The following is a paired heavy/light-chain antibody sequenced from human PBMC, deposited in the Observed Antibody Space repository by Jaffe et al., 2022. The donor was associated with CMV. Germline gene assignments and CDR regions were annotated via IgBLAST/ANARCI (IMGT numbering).Light chain of an antibody. CDR1: QSVLYDSNNKNY. CDR2: WAS. Sequence: DIVMTQSPDSLAGSLGERATINCKSSQSVLYDSNNKNYLAWYQQKPGQPPKLLIYWASTRESGVPDRFSGSGSGTDFTLTISSLQAEDVSVYYCQQYYSTPPTFGQGTKVEIK. J-gene: IGKJ1*01. V-gene: IGKV4-1*01. CDR3: QQYYSTPPT.
Heavy chain of an antibody. D-gene: IGHD3-3*01. Sequence: QVQLRESGPGLVKPSETLSLTCTVSGGSISSYYWSWIRQPAGKGLEWIGRFYISGSTNYNPSLKSRVSMSVDTSKNHFSLRLTSVTAADTAVYYCAREDMGDFWSGLGGGLDVWGQGTTVTVSS. CDR3: AREDMGDFWSGLGGGLDV. CDR1: GGSISSYY. J-gene: IGHJ6*02. V-gene: IGHV4-4*07. CDR2: FYISGST.